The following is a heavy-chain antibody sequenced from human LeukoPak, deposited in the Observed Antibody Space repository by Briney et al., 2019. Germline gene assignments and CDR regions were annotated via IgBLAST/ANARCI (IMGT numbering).Heavy chain of an antibody. J-gene: IGHJ4*02. V-gene: IGHV4-39*01. D-gene: IGHD3-9*01. CDR1: GGSISRTSYY. CDR2: IYYSGST. Sequence: SETLSLTCTVSGGSISRTSYYWGCIRQPPGKGLEWIGSIYYSGSTYYNPSLKSRVTISVDTSKNQFSLKLSSVTAADTAVYYCARHFKTGYYAFDYWGQGTLVTVSS. CDR3: ARHFKTGYYAFDY.